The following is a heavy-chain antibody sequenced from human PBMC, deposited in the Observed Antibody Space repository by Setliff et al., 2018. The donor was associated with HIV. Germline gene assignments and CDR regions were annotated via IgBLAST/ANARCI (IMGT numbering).Heavy chain of an antibody. CDR2: MNPNSGNT. Sequence: ASVKVSCKASGYTFTSYDINWVRQATGQGLEWMGWMNPNSGNTGYAQKFQGRVTITRDTSASTAYMELASLKSEDTAVYYCVITKMLYYFDSWGQGTLVTVSS. J-gene: IGHJ4*02. CDR3: VITKMLYYFDS. CDR1: GYTFTSYD. V-gene: IGHV1-8*03. D-gene: IGHD2-8*01.